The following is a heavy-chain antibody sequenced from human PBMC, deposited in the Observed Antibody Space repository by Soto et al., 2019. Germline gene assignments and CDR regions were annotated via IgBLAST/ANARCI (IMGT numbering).Heavy chain of an antibody. CDR2: IYYSGST. D-gene: IGHD6-6*01. V-gene: IGHV4-59*01. CDR3: ARTRQKLQAFDI. CDR1: GGSISSYY. Sequence: SETLSLTCTVSGGSISSYYWSWIRQPPGKGLEWIGYIYYSGSTNYNPSLKSRVTISVDTSKNQFSLKLSSVTAADTAVYYCARTRQKLQAFDIWGQGTMVTVSS. J-gene: IGHJ3*02.